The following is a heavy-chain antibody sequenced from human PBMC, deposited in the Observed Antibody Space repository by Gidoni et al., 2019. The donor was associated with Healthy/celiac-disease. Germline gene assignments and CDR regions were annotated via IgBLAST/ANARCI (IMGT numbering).Heavy chain of an antibody. Sequence: QVQLQESGPGLVKPSQTLSLTCPVSGGSISSGDYYWSWIRQPPGKGLEWIGYIYYSGSTYYNPSLKSRVTISVDTSKNQFSLKLSSVTAADTAVYYCARAGDYGDYVGDYWGQGTLVTVSS. CDR1: GGSISSGDYY. CDR2: IYYSGST. V-gene: IGHV4-30-4*01. D-gene: IGHD4-17*01. J-gene: IGHJ4*02. CDR3: ARAGDYGDYVGDY.